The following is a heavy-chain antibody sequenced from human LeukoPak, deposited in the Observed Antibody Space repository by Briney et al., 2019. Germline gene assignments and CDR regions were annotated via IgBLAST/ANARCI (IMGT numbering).Heavy chain of an antibody. CDR2: TYYRSKWYN. J-gene: IGHJ5*02. V-gene: IGHV6-1*01. Sequence: SQTPSLTCAISGDSVSSNSAAWNCIRQSPSRGLEWLGRTYYRSKWYNDYAVSVKSRITINPDTSKNQFSLQLNSVTPEDTAVYYCARVLGIAAAGTNWFDPWGQGTLVTVSS. CDR3: ARVLGIAAAGTNWFDP. D-gene: IGHD6-13*01. CDR1: GDSVSSNSAA.